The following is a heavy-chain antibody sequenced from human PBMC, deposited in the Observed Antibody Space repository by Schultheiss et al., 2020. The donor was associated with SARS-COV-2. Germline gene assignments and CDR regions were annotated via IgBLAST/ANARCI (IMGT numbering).Heavy chain of an antibody. J-gene: IGHJ5*02. CDR2: INPGSGST. Sequence: ASVKVSCKASGYTFTTYHMHWMRQAPGQGLEWMGIINPGSGSTSYAQKFQGRVTMTRDRSTSTVYMDLNSLRSEDTAVYYCARGGNGGTVLLNWFDPWGQGTLVTVSS. CDR1: GYTFTTYH. CDR3: ARGGNGGTVLLNWFDP. D-gene: IGHD3-16*01. V-gene: IGHV1-46*01.